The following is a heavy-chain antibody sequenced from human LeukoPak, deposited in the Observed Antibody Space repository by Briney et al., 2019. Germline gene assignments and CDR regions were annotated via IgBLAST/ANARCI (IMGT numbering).Heavy chain of an antibody. CDR2: IYYSGST. J-gene: IGHJ4*02. Sequence: SETLSLTCTVSGGSISSSSYYWGWIRQPPGKGLEWIGSIYYSGSTYYNPSLKSRVTISVDTSKNQFSLKLSSVTAADTAVYYCARDAGGATSRIIDYWGQGTLVTVSS. D-gene: IGHD1-26*01. V-gene: IGHV4-39*07. CDR3: ARDAGGATSRIIDY. CDR1: GGSISSSSYY.